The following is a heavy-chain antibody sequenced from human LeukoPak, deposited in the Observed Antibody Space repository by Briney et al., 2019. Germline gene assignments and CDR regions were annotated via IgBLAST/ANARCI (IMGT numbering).Heavy chain of an antibody. Sequence: PSETLSLTCTVSGASISTNYWSWIRQPPEKGLEWIGYVYYIGNTNYNPSLKSRVTISVDTLKNQFSLKMSSVTAADTATYYCARGVVAATGYDYWGQGTLVTVSS. J-gene: IGHJ4*02. V-gene: IGHV4-59*01. CDR3: ARGVVAATGYDY. CDR2: VYYIGNT. D-gene: IGHD2-15*01. CDR1: GASISTNY.